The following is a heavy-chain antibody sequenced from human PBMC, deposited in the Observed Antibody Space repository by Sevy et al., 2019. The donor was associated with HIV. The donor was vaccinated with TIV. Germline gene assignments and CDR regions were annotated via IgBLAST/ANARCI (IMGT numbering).Heavy chain of an antibody. CDR1: GYAFTSYG. V-gene: IGHV1-18*01. CDR3: ARGYRISTSCSDPPYYYYGMDV. Sequence: ASVKVSCKASGYAFTSYGISWVRQATGQGLEWMGWISAYNGNPNYAQKLQGRVTMTTDTSTSTAYMELRCLRSDDTAVYYCARGYRISTSCSDPPYYYYGMDVWGQGTTVTVSS. CDR2: ISAYNGNP. J-gene: IGHJ6*02. D-gene: IGHD2-2*01.